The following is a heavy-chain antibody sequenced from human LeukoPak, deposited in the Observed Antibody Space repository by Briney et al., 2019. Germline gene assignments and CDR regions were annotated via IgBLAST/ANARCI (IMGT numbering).Heavy chain of an antibody. CDR2: IYSGGST. D-gene: IGHD1-26*01. Sequence: GGSLRLSCAASGFTVSSNYMSWVRQAPGKGLEWVSVIYSGGSTYYADSVKGRFTISRDNSKNTLYLQMNSLRAEDTAVYYWARDLDGNSNSGFDYWGQGTLVTVSS. CDR3: ARDLDGNSNSGFDY. CDR1: GFTVSSNY. V-gene: IGHV3-53*01. J-gene: IGHJ4*02.